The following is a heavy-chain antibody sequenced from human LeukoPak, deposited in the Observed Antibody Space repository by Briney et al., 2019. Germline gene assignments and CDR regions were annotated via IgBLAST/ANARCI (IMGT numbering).Heavy chain of an antibody. V-gene: IGHV4-39*01. Sequence: SETLSLTCTVSGGSISSSGYYWGWIRQPPGKGLEWIGSIYYSGSTYYNPSLKSRVTISVDTSKNQFSLKLSSVTAADTAVYYCARHGQQQLVSWFDPWGQGTLVTVSS. J-gene: IGHJ5*02. CDR2: IYYSGST. D-gene: IGHD6-13*01. CDR3: ARHGQQQLVSWFDP. CDR1: GGSISSSGYY.